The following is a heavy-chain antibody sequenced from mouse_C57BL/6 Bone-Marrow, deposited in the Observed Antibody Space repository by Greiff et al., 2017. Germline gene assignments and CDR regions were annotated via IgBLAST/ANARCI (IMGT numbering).Heavy chain of an antibody. CDR3: TNSNRDAMDY. J-gene: IGHJ4*01. D-gene: IGHD2-5*01. CDR1: GFNIKDDY. CDR2: IDPENGDT. V-gene: IGHV14-4*01. Sequence: EVQLQQSGAELVRPGASVKLSCTASGFNIKDDYMHWVKQRPEQGLEWIGWIDPENGDTEYASKFQGKATITADTSSNTAYLQLSSLTSEDTAVYYCTNSNRDAMDYWGQGTSVTVSS.